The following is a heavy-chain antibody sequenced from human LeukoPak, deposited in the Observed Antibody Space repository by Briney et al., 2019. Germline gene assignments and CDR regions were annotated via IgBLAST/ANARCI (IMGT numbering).Heavy chain of an antibody. CDR1: GFTFHYYT. D-gene: IGHD2-15*01. J-gene: IGHJ6*03. Sequence: PGGSLRLSCAASGFTFHYYTMDWVRQAPGKGLEWVSLITVDGNTDYADSVKGRFTISRDNAKNSLYLQMNSLRAEDTAVYYCARDYCSGGSCYTHYYYYMDVWGKGTTVTVSS. CDR2: ITVDGNT. V-gene: IGHV3-43D*03. CDR3: ARDYCSGGSCYTHYYYYMDV.